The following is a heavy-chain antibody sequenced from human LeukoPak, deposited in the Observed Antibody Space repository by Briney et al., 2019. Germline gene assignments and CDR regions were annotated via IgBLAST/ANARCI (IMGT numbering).Heavy chain of an antibody. J-gene: IGHJ4*02. CDR3: ARQLDCSGGSCPYEY. D-gene: IGHD2-15*01. CDR1: GGSISSYY. Sequence: SETLSLTCTVSGGSISSYYWSWIRQPPGKGLEWIGYIYYSGSTNYNPSLKSRVTISVDTSKNQFSLKLSSVTAADTAVYYCARQLDCSGGSCPYEYWGQGTLVTVSS. CDR2: IYYSGST. V-gene: IGHV4-59*08.